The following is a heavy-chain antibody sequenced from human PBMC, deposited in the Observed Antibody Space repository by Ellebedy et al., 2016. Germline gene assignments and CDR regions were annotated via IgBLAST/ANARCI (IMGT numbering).Heavy chain of an antibody. V-gene: IGHV3-30*18. D-gene: IGHD3-10*01. Sequence: GGSLRLXXAASGFTFSSYGMHWVRQAPGKGLEWVAVISYDGSNKYYADSVKGRFTISRDNSKNTLYLQMNSLGPEDTAVYYCAKAPPLYGSGTNGDYYMDVWGQGTTVSVSS. CDR2: ISYDGSNK. CDR3: AKAPPLYGSGTNGDYYMDV. J-gene: IGHJ6*03. CDR1: GFTFSSYG.